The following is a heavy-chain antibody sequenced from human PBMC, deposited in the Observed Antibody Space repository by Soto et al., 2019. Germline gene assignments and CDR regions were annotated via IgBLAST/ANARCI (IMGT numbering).Heavy chain of an antibody. CDR2: IGTAGDT. CDR3: ARYVSRAWDYYYYGMDV. D-gene: IGHD3-16*01. Sequence: GGSLRLSCAASGFTFSSYDMHWVRQATGKGLEWVSAIGTAGDTYYPGSVKGRFTISRENAKNSLYLQMNSLRAEDTAVYYCARYVSRAWDYYYYGMDVWGQGTTVTVSS. V-gene: IGHV3-13*01. J-gene: IGHJ6*02. CDR1: GFTFSSYD.